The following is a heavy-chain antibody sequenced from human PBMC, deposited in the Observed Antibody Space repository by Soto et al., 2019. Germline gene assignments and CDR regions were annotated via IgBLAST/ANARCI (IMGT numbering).Heavy chain of an antibody. J-gene: IGHJ6*02. CDR2: IYYSGST. CDR1: GGSISSGDYY. CDR3: ARDKNTYDILTGYYHYGMDV. D-gene: IGHD3-9*01. V-gene: IGHV4-30-4*01. Sequence: QVQLQESGPGLVKPSQTLSLTCTVSGGSISSGDYYWSWIRQPPGKGLEWIGYIYYSGSTYYNPSLTSRVTISVDTSKNQCSLKLSSVTAADTAVYYCARDKNTYDILTGYYHYGMDVWGQGTTVTVSS.